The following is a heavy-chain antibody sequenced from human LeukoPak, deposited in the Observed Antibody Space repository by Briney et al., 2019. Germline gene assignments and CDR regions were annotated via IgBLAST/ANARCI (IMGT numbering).Heavy chain of an antibody. D-gene: IGHD3-10*01. J-gene: IGHJ5*02. CDR2: ITHSGST. Sequence: SETLSLTCAVYGGSFSGYYWSWIRQPPGKGLEWIWEITHSGSTNYNPSLKSRVTISVNTPMNQFSLKLSSVTAADTAVYYCARVRGLLNWFDPWGQGTLVTVSS. CDR1: GGSFSGYY. CDR3: ARVRGLLNWFDP. V-gene: IGHV4-34*01.